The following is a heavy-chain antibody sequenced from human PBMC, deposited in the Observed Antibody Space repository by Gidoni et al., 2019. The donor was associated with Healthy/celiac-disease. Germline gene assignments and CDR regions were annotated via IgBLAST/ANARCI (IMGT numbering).Heavy chain of an antibody. CDR1: GGSISRGGYY. CDR2: IYYSGST. D-gene: IGHD4-17*01. CDR3: AVRETVTTYRGYYYGMDV. Sequence: VQLQESAPGLVKPSQTLSLTCTVSGGSISRGGYYWSWIRQHPGTGLEWIGYIYYSGSTYYNPSLKSRVTISVDTSKNQFSLKLSAVTAADTAVYYCAVRETVTTYRGYYYGMDVWGQGTTVTVS. J-gene: IGHJ6*02. V-gene: IGHV4-31*03.